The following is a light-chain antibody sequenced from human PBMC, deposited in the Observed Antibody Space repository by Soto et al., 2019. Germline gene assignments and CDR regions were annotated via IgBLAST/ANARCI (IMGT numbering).Light chain of an antibody. CDR1: SSDVGNYIY. CDR2: EVS. Sequence: QSALTQPASVSGSPGQSITISCTGTSSDVGNYIYVFWFQQHPGKAPKLIISEVSNRPSGVSSRFSGSKSGNTASLTISGLQAEDEAHYYCTFYTTSSTYVFGTGTKVTVL. V-gene: IGLV2-14*01. J-gene: IGLJ1*01. CDR3: TFYTTSSTYV.